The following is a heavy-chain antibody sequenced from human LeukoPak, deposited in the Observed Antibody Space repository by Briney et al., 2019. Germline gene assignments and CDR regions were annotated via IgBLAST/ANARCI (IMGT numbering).Heavy chain of an antibody. J-gene: IGHJ4*02. Sequence: GGSLRLSCAASGFTFDDYAMHWVRQAPGKGLEWVSGISWNSGSIGYADSVKGRFTISRDNAKNSLYLQMNSLRAEDTALYYCAKDKEWELLYYSDYWGQGTLVTVSS. CDR3: AKDKEWELLYYSDY. CDR1: GFTFDDYA. D-gene: IGHD1-26*01. V-gene: IGHV3-9*01. CDR2: ISWNSGSI.